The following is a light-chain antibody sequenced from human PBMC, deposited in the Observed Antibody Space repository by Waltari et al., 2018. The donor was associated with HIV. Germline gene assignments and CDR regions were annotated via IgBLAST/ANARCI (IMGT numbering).Light chain of an antibody. CDR3: AVWDDSVSGEVV. CDR2: NNN. CDR1: NSNVGSNS. V-gene: IGLV1-44*01. J-gene: IGLJ2*01. Sequence: QSVLTQPPSASGTPGQRVTISCSGRNSNVGSNSVNWYRQVPGTAPKVLIYNNNQRPSGVPDRCSGSKSGNTASLAISGLRAEDEADYYGAVWDDSVSGEVVFGGGTKLTVL.